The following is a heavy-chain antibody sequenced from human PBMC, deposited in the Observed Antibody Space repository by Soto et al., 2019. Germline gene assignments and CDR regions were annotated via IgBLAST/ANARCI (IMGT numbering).Heavy chain of an antibody. D-gene: IGHD2-15*01. CDR1: GGTFSSYA. J-gene: IGHJ6*02. V-gene: IGHV1-69*01. CDR2: IIPIFGTA. CDR3: ARRPAHCSGGSCYSPEPYYYGMDV. Sequence: KVSCKASGGTFSSYAISWVRQAPGQGLEWMGGIIPIFGTANYAQKFQGRVTITADESTSTAYMELSSLRSEDTAVYYCARRPAHCSGGSCYSPEPYYYGMDVWGQGTTVTVSS.